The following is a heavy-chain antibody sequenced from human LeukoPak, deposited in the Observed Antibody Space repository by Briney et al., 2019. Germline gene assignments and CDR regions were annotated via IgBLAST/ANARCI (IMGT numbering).Heavy chain of an antibody. CDR3: ARTTEGYCRGRSCYSYYYYMDV. Sequence: SETLSLTCTVSGGSISSSSYYWGWIRQPPGKGLEWIESIYYSGSTYYNPSLKSRVTISVDTSKNQFSLKLSSVTAADTAVYYCARTTEGYCRGRSCYSYYYYMDVWGKGTTVTVSS. J-gene: IGHJ6*03. CDR2: IYYSGST. CDR1: GGSISSSSYY. V-gene: IGHV4-39*07. D-gene: IGHD2-15*01.